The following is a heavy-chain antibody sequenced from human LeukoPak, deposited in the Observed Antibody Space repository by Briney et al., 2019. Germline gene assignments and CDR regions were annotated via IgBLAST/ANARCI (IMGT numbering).Heavy chain of an antibody. CDR1: GYTFTTYD. CDR2: MNPNSGNT. J-gene: IGHJ5*02. D-gene: IGHD3-10*01. CDR3: ARDGSGSYWAHYNWFDP. Sequence: ASVRVSCKASGYTFTTYDINWVRQATGQGLEWMGWMNPNSGNTGYAQKFQGRVTMTRNTSISTAYMELSSLRSEDTAVYYCARDGSGSYWAHYNWFDPWGRGTLVTVSS. V-gene: IGHV1-8*01.